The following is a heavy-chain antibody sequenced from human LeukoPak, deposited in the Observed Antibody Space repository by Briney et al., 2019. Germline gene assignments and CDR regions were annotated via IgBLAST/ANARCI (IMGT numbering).Heavy chain of an antibody. V-gene: IGHV3-48*01. CDR1: GFTFSSYS. J-gene: IGHJ3*02. D-gene: IGHD4-17*01. CDR3: ASHDYEAFDI. Sequence: GGSLRLSCAASGFTFSSYSMNWVRQSPGEGLEWVSYISNSSNTIYYADSVKGLFTISRDNDKNSLYLQMNSLKAEDTAVYYCASHDYEAFDIWGQGTMVTVSS. CDR2: ISNSSNTI.